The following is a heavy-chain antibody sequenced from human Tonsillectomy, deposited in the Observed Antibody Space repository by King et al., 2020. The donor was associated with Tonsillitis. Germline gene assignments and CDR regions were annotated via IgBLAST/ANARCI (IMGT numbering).Heavy chain of an antibody. CDR2: IRSKADNYAT. Sequence: VQLVESGGGLVQPGGSLKLSCAASGFTFSASTMQWVRQASGKGLEWIGRIRSKADNYATAYAASLKGRFTISRDDSENTAYLQLNSLGTEDTAVYYCTRSMFYQDNYGYRDDAFDIWGQGTTVTVSS. D-gene: IGHD5-18*01. J-gene: IGHJ3*02. CDR1: GFTFSAST. V-gene: IGHV3-73*02. CDR3: TRSMFYQDNYGYRDDAFDI.